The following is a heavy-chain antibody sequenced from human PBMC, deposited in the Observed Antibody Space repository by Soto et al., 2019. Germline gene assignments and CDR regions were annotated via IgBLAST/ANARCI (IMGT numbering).Heavy chain of an antibody. Sequence: GESLKISCKGSGYSFTSYWISWVRQMPGKGLEWMGIIYPGDSDTRYSPSFQGQVTISADKSISTAYLQWSSLKASDTAMYYCLVAAADTGWYYFDYWGQGTLVTVSS. D-gene: IGHD6-13*01. CDR1: GYSFTSYW. J-gene: IGHJ4*02. V-gene: IGHV5-51*01. CDR2: IYPGDSDT. CDR3: LVAAADTGWYYFDY.